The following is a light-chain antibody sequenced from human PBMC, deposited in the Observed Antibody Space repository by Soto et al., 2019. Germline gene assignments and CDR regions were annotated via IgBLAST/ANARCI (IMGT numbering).Light chain of an antibody. V-gene: IGLV1-40*01. CDR1: SSNIGAGHD. J-gene: IGLJ6*01. CDR2: ADH. CDR3: QSYDSSLSAYV. Sequence: QSVLTQPPSVSGAPGQRVTISCTGSSSNIGAGHDVHWYQQLPGKAPKLLIYADHNRPSGVPDRFSGSKSGTSASLAIAGLQAEDEADYYCQSYDSSLSAYVFASGTKVTVL.